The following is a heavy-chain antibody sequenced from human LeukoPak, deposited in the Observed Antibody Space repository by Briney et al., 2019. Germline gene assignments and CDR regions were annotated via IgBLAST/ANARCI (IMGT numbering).Heavy chain of an antibody. D-gene: IGHD2-15*01. J-gene: IGHJ4*02. CDR2: MNPNSGNR. CDR3: ARCSVGGRKRNDF. V-gene: IGHV1-8*01. Sequence: GASVKVSCKASGYSFTSYDIYWVRQATGQGLEWMGWMNPNSGNRGYALKFQGRVTMTMNTSITTAYMELSGLRSDDTAVYYCARCSVGGRKRNDFWGQGTLVTVPS. CDR1: GYSFTSYD.